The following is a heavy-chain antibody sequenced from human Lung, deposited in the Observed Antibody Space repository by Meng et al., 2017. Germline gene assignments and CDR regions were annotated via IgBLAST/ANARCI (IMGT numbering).Heavy chain of an antibody. D-gene: IGHD4-23*01. CDR2: VYFSGST. J-gene: IGHJ4*02. CDR3: AIGGTVVNLGY. CDR1: GASVSSGGYY. Sequence: QAEVQWWGPGMVKHSETLAITCTACGASVSSGGYYWSWIRQPPGKGLEWIGYVYFSGSTNYNPSLKSRVTISLDTSKNQFSLKLNSVTAADTAVYYCAIGGTVVNLGYWGPGTLVTVSS. V-gene: IGHV4-61*08.